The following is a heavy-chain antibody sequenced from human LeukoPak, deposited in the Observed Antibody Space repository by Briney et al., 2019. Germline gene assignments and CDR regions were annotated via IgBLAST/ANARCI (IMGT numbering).Heavy chain of an antibody. CDR1: GYTFTSYG. CDR3: ARDKGGFGY. Sequence: ASVKVSCKASGYTFTSYGISWVRQAPGQGLEWMGGIIPIFGTANYAQKFQGRVTITTDESTSTAYMELSSLRSDDTAVYYCARDKGGFGYWGQGTLVTVSS. D-gene: IGHD2-15*01. V-gene: IGHV1-69*05. CDR2: IIPIFGTA. J-gene: IGHJ4*02.